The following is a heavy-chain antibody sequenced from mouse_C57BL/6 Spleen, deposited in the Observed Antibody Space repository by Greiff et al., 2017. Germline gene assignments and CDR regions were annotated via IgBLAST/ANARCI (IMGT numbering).Heavy chain of an antibody. J-gene: IGHJ1*03. CDR1: GYTFTDYE. CDR3: TRPGSNWYFDV. Sequence: QVQLQQSGAELVRPGASVTLSCKASGYTFTDYEMHWVKQTPVHGLEWIGAIDPETGGTAYNQKFKGKAILTADKSSRTAYMELRSLTSEYSAVYYCTRPGSNWYFDVWGTGTTVTVSS. V-gene: IGHV1-15*01. CDR2: IDPETGGT.